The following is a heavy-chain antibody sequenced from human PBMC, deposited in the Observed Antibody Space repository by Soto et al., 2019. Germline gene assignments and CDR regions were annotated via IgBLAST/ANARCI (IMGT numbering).Heavy chain of an antibody. CDR2: IYPGDSDT. Sequence: ASLKISCQGSGYSFTSYWIGWVRQMPGKGLEWMGIIYPGDSDTRYSPSFQGQVTISADKSISTAYLQWSSLKASDTAMYYCARAMTTLSFDYWGQGTLVTVSS. CDR3: ARAMTTLSFDY. J-gene: IGHJ4*02. V-gene: IGHV5-51*01. CDR1: GYSFTSYW. D-gene: IGHD3-16*01.